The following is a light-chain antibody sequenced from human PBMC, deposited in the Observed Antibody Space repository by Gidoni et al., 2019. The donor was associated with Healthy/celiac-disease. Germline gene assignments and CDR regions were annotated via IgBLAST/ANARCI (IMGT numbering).Light chain of an antibody. Sequence: DIVMTQSPDSLAVSLGERATINCKSSQSVLYSSNNKTYLAWYQQKPGQPPKLLIYWASTRESGVPDRFRGSGSGTDFTLTISSLQAEDVVVYYCQQYYSTPLTFGGGTKVEIK. CDR1: QSVLYSSNNKTY. CDR2: WAS. J-gene: IGKJ4*01. V-gene: IGKV4-1*01. CDR3: QQYYSTPLT.